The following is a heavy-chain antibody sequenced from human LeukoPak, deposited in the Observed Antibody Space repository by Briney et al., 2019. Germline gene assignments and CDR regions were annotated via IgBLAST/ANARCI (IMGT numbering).Heavy chain of an antibody. V-gene: IGHV3-66*01. CDR2: IYSGGIT. J-gene: IGHJ5*02. CDR1: GFTVSSNY. D-gene: IGHD3-3*01. Sequence: PGGSLRLSCAASGFTVSSNYMSWVRQAPGRGLEWVSVIYSGGITYCADSVKGRFTISRDNSKDTLYLQMNSLRAEDTAVYYCAKVEYSTYYDFWSGYPNWFDPWGQGTLVTVSS. CDR3: AKVEYSTYYDFWSGYPNWFDP.